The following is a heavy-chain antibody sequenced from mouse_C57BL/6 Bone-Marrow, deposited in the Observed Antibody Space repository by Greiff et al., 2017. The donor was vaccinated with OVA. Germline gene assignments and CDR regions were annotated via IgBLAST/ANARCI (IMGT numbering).Heavy chain of an antibody. CDR1: GFNIKDYY. J-gene: IGHJ3*01. Sequence: EVKLQESGAELVRPGASVKLSCTASGFNIKDYYMHWVKQRPEQGLAWIGRIDPEDGDTSYAPKFQGKATMTADTSSNTAYLQLSSLTSEDTAVDYCTAYYYGSSWFAYWGQGTLVTVSA. CDR2: IDPEDGDT. D-gene: IGHD1-1*01. V-gene: IGHV14-1*01. CDR3: TAYYYGSSWFAY.